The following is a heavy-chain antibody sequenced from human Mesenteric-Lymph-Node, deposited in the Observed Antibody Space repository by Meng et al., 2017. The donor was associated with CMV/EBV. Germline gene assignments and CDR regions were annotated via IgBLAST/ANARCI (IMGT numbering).Heavy chain of an antibody. V-gene: IGHV5-51*01. CDR1: GYSFTSDW. D-gene: IGHD6-13*01. CDR2: IYPGDSAT. Sequence: SCKGSGYSFTSDWIGWVRQVPGKGLEWMGIIYPGDSATRYSPSFQGQVTFSADKSISTAYLQWSSLKASDTATYYCASTPYSRRFDYWGQGTLVTVSS. CDR3: ASTPYSRRFDY. J-gene: IGHJ4*02.